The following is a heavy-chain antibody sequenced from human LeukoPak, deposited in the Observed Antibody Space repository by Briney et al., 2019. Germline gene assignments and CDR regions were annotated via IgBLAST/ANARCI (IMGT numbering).Heavy chain of an antibody. J-gene: IGHJ6*03. CDR3: ARIPDKQLLWFGELSSGGWGSPYYYYMDV. Sequence: GGSLRLSCAASGFTFNNYNMNWVRQAPGKGLEWVSSISSPTNCIYYADSVKGRFTISRDNAKNSLYLQMNSLRAEDTAVYYCARIPDKQLLWFGELSSGGWGSPYYYYMDVWGKGTTVTVSS. CDR2: ISSPTNCI. V-gene: IGHV3-21*01. D-gene: IGHD3-10*01. CDR1: GFTFNNYN.